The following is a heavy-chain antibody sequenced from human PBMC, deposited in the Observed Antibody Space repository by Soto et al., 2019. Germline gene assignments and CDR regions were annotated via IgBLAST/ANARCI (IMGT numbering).Heavy chain of an antibody. J-gene: IGHJ5*02. V-gene: IGHV1-8*01. D-gene: IGHD1-1*01. CDR3: ARQNHDFDT. Sequence: QVQLVQSGAEVKKPGASVKVSCKASGYTFTNYDINWVRQATGQGLEWMGWMNPNSGVTGYAQRFQGRVTLTRNTSISTAYMELRSLESKDTAVYYRARQNHDFDTWGQGTLVTVSS. CDR2: MNPNSGVT. CDR1: GYTFTNYD.